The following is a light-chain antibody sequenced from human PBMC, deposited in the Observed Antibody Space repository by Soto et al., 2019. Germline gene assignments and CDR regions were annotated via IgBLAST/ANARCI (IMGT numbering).Light chain of an antibody. Sequence: QSALTQPASVSGSPGQSVTISCTGTSSDVGAYKYVSWYHQHPGKAPKLMIYEVSNRPSGVSNRFSGSKSGNTASLTISGLQADDEADYYCNSYAGDIIRFVFGAGTKVTVL. V-gene: IGLV2-14*01. CDR3: NSYAGDIIRFV. CDR1: SSDVGAYKY. J-gene: IGLJ1*01. CDR2: EVS.